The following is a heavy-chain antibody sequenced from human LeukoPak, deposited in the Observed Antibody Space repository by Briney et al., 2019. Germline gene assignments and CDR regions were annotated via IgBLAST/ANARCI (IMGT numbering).Heavy chain of an antibody. D-gene: IGHD3-22*01. Sequence: SVKVSCKASGGTFSSYAISWVRQAPGQGLEWMGGIIPIFGTANYAQKFQGRVTITADESTSTAYMELSSLRSEDTAVYYCARDPVLGYYDSSGMGYWGQGTLVTVSS. CDR2: IIPIFGTA. CDR3: ARDPVLGYYDSSGMGY. V-gene: IGHV1-69*13. J-gene: IGHJ4*02. CDR1: GGTFSSYA.